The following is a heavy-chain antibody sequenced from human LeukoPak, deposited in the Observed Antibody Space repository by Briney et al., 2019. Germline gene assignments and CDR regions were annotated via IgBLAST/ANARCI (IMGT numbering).Heavy chain of an antibody. CDR3: ARTYYDFWSGFGDQSFDY. Sequence: SVKVSCKASGGTFSSYAISWVRQAPGQGLEWMGRIIPILGIANYAQKFQGRVTITADKSTSTAYMELSSLRSEDAAVYYCARTYYDFWSGFGDQSFDYWGQGTLVTVPS. V-gene: IGHV1-69*04. CDR1: GGTFSSYA. D-gene: IGHD3-3*01. CDR2: IIPILGIA. J-gene: IGHJ4*02.